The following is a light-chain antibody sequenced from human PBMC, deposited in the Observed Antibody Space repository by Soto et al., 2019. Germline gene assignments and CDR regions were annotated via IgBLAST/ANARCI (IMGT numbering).Light chain of an antibody. J-gene: IGLJ1*01. CDR1: SSDVGGYNY. Sequence: QSALTQPASVSGSPGQSITISCTGTSSDVGGYNYVSWYQQHPGKAPKLMIYDVSDRPSGVSNRFSGSKSVNTAPLAISGLQTEDEADYYCNSFTSNSTLFGTGTKLTV. CDR2: DVS. V-gene: IGLV2-14*01. CDR3: NSFTSNSTL.